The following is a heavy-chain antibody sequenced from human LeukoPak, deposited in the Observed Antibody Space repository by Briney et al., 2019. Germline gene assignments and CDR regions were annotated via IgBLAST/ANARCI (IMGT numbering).Heavy chain of an antibody. CDR3: ARGTYYGDSDY. CDR1: GGSISNSNW. V-gene: IGHV4-4*02. CDR2: IYHSGTT. J-gene: IGHJ4*02. Sequence: SESLSLTCAVSGGSISNSNWWSWVRQPPGKGLEWIGEIYHSGTTNYNPSLKSRVTISVDKSKNQFSLKLTSVTAADTAVYYCARGTYYGDSDYWGQGTLVTVSS. D-gene: IGHD4-17*01.